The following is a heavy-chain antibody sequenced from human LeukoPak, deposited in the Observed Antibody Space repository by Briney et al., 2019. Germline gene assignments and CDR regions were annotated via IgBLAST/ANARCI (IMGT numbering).Heavy chain of an antibody. V-gene: IGHV3-23*01. Sequence: GGSLRLSCAASGFTFSNYVMSWVRQAPGKGLEGGSVISHSGGSTYYADSVKGRFTISRDNSKNTLYLQMSSLRADDTAVYYCARRTYSTDQYYFDYWGQGTLVTVSS. J-gene: IGHJ4*02. CDR1: GFTFSNYV. CDR2: ISHSGGST. CDR3: ARRTYSTDQYYFDY. D-gene: IGHD6-13*01.